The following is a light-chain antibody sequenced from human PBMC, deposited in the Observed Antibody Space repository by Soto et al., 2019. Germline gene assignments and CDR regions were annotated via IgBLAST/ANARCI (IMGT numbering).Light chain of an antibody. CDR1: QSVSSSY. CDR2: GAS. Sequence: EIVLTQSPGTLSLSPGERATLSCRASQSVSSSYLAWYQQKPGQAPRLLIYGASSRATGIPDGFSGSGSGTDFTLTISRLEAEDFAVYYCQQYDSSPITFGQGTRLEIK. CDR3: QQYDSSPIT. J-gene: IGKJ5*01. V-gene: IGKV3-20*01.